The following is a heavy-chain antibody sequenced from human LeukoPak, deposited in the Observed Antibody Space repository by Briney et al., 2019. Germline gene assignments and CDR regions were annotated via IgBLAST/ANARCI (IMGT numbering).Heavy chain of an antibody. CDR3: AGGRNNYYDSSGYGGPSDY. D-gene: IGHD3-22*01. CDR2: IYYSGST. J-gene: IGHJ4*02. CDR1: GGSISSYY. Sequence: SKTLSLTCTVSGGSISSYYWSWIRQPPGKGLEWIGYIYYSGSTNYNPSLKSRVTISVDTSKNQFSLKLSSVTAADTAVYYCAGGRNNYYDSSGYGGPSDYWGQGTLVTVSS. V-gene: IGHV4-59*01.